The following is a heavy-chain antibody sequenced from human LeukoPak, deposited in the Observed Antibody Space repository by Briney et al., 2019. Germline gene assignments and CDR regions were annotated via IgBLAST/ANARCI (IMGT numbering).Heavy chain of an antibody. D-gene: IGHD3-16*01. Sequence: GGSLRLSCAASGFTFSSYSMNWVRQAPGKGLEWVSSISSSSSYIYYADSVKGRFTISRDNAKNSLYLQMNSLRAEDTAVYYCARDRPPDVMYYYYYMDVWGKGTTVTVSS. V-gene: IGHV3-21*01. CDR1: GFTFSSYS. J-gene: IGHJ6*03. CDR3: ARDRPPDVMYYYYYMDV. CDR2: ISSSSSYI.